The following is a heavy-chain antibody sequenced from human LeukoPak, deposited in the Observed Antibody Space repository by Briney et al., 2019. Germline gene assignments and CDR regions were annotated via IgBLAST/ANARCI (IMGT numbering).Heavy chain of an antibody. V-gene: IGHV1-8*01. Sequence: GASVKVSCKASGYTFTSYDINWVRQATGQGLEWMGWMNPNSGNTGYAQKFQGRVTMTRNTSIGTAYMELSSLRSEDTAVYYCARGRLNSNYGGYWGQGTLVTVSS. D-gene: IGHD4-11*01. J-gene: IGHJ4*02. CDR3: ARGRLNSNYGGY. CDR2: MNPNSGNT. CDR1: GYTFTSYD.